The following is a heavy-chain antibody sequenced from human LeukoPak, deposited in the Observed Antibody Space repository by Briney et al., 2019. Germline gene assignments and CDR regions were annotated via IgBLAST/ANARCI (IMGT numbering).Heavy chain of an antibody. D-gene: IGHD5-18*01. J-gene: IGHJ4*02. V-gene: IGHV3-7*05. Sequence: PGGSLRLSCAASGFTFSSYWMSWVRQAPGKGLEWVANIKQDGSDKNYVDSVKGRFTISKDNAKNLLSLEMNGLRAEDTAVYYCAKAMAGGYNYGPFDNWGLGALVTVSS. CDR2: IKQDGSDK. CDR3: AKAMAGGYNYGPFDN. CDR1: GFTFSSYW.